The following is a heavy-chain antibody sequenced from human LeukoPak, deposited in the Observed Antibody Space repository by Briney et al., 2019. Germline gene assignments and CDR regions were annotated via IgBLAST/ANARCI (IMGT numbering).Heavy chain of an antibody. CDR2: INHKGAT. CDR1: GGSFSGYY. V-gene: IGHV4-34*01. D-gene: IGHD3-10*01. CDR3: ARGPHFYGSGSYEYSYYYYYYGMDV. Sequence: PSETLSLTCAVYGGSFSGYYWTWVRQPPGKGLECIGEINHKGATNYNPSLKSRVTISLDTSKNQFSLKLSSVTAADTAVYYCARGPHFYGSGSYEYSYYYYYYGMDVWGKGTAVTVSS. J-gene: IGHJ6*04.